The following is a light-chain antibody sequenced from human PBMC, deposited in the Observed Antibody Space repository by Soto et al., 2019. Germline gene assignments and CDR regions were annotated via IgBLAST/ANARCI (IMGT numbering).Light chain of an antibody. CDR1: QSVSSN. CDR3: QQYGSSLVT. J-gene: IGKJ5*01. CDR2: GAS. V-gene: IGKV3-20*01. Sequence: EMAVTQSPATLSVSPGERATLSCRASQSVSSNLAWYQQKPGQAPRLLIYGASIRATAIPARFSGSGSGTDFTLTISRLEPEDFAVYYCQQYGSSLVTFGQGTRLEIK.